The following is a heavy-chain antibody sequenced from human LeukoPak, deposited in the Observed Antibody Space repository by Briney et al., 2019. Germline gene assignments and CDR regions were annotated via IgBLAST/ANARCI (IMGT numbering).Heavy chain of an antibody. CDR1: GYSFTSYW. D-gene: IGHD2-2*01. J-gene: IGHJ5*02. V-gene: IGHV5-51*01. CDR3: ARQGGYCSSTSCLDWFYP. CDR2: IYPCDSDT. Sequence: GESLKISCKGPGYSFTSYWIGWVRQMPGKGLEWIGIIYPCDSDTRYSPSFQGQVTISSDKSISTAYLPWSSLKASDTAMYYCARQGGYCSSTSCLDWFYPWGQGTLVTVSS.